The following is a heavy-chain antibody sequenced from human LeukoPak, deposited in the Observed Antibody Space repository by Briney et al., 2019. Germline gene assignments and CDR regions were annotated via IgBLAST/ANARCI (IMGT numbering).Heavy chain of an antibody. CDR2: INSDGTTT. CDR1: GFAFSSSW. V-gene: IGHV3-74*01. D-gene: IGHD3-16*02. Sequence: GGSLRLSCAGSGFAFSSSWMHWVRQAPGKGLVWVSRINSDGTTTNYADSVKGRFTISRDNAKNTLYLQMNSLTVEDTAVYYCTIAGSYRFDYWGQGTLVTVSP. CDR3: TIAGSYRFDY. J-gene: IGHJ4*02.